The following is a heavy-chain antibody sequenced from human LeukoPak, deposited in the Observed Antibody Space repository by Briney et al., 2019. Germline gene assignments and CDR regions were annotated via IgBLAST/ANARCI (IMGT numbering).Heavy chain of an antibody. J-gene: IGHJ4*02. Sequence: SETLSLTCTVSGYSISSGYYWGWIRQPPGKGLEWIGSIYHSGSTYYNPSLKSRVTISVDTSKNQFSLKLSSVTAADTAVYYCAREGATSSEKKSGSVVWGQGTLVTVSS. CDR2: IYHSGST. CDR3: AREGATSSEKKSGSVV. CDR1: GYSISSGYY. D-gene: IGHD1-26*01. V-gene: IGHV4-38-2*02.